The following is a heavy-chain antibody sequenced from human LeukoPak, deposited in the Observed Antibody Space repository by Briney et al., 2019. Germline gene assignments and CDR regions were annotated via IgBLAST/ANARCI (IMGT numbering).Heavy chain of an antibody. Sequence: PSETLSLTCAVYGGSFSGYYWSWIRQPPGKGLEWIGEINHSGSTNYNPSLKSRVTISVDTSKNQFSLKLSSVTAADTAVYYCARSFAGTTILKLYHYGMDVWGQGTTVTVSS. V-gene: IGHV4-34*01. CDR2: INHSGST. J-gene: IGHJ6*02. CDR3: ARSFAGTTILKLYHYGMDV. CDR1: GGSFSGYY. D-gene: IGHD1-7*01.